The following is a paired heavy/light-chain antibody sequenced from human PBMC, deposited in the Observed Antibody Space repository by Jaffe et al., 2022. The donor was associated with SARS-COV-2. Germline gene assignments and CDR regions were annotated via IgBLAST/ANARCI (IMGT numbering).Heavy chain of an antibody. CDR2: ISYDGSER. D-gene: IGHD3-10*01. Sequence: QVQLVESGGGVVQPGTSLRLSCVASGFTFSNYAMHWVRQAPAKGLEWVSVISYDGSERLYTDSVKGRFSISRDDSKNTLFLQLNSLRPEDAAVYFCARGTNFYASGSHTPLFDYWGQGTLVTVSS. CDR1: GFTFSNYA. V-gene: IGHV3-30*04. CDR3: ARGTNFYASGSHTPLFDY. J-gene: IGHJ4*02.
Light chain of an antibody. CDR3: SSYAGRNNYI. V-gene: IGLV2-8*01. J-gene: IGLJ1*01. Sequence: QSALTQPPSASGSPGQSVTISCTGTNSDIGAYNFVSWYQQHPGKAPKLMIYEVGKRPSGVPDRFSGSKSGNTASLTVSGLQGEDEADYYCSSYAGRNNYIFGTGTKVTVL. CDR2: EVG. CDR1: NSDIGAYNF.